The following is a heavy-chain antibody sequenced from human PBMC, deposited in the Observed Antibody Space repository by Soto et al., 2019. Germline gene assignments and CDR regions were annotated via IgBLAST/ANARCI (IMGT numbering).Heavy chain of an antibody. CDR2: LDQSGGT. CDR1: GDSLRGQS. J-gene: IGHJ4*02. D-gene: IGHD3-10*01. Sequence: PSETLSLTCGVVGDSLRGQSWNWIRQSPGKGLEWIGELDQSGGTNYNPSLKSRAIISDDTSKNQFSLTLTSVTAADTAVYYCARAGFSYGHLLFWGQGIRVTVSS. V-gene: IGHV4-34*01. CDR3: ARAGFSYGHLLF.